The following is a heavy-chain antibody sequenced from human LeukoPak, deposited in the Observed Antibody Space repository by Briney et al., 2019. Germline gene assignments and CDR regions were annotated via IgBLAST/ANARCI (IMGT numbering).Heavy chain of an antibody. V-gene: IGHV3-74*01. CDR2: INSDGSST. CDR1: GFTFSSYW. D-gene: IGHD5-12*01. J-gene: IGHJ4*02. CDR3: ARVEGSGYDLDY. Sequence: PGGSLRLSCAASGFTFSSYWMHWVRQAPGKGLVWVSRINSDGSSTNYAHSVKGRFTISRDNAKNTLYLQMNSLRAEDTAVYYCARVEGSGYDLDYWGQGALVTVSS.